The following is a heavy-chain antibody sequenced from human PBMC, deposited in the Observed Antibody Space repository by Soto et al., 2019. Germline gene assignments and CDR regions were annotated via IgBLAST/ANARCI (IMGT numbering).Heavy chain of an antibody. J-gene: IGHJ6*02. V-gene: IGHV1-69*13. Sequence: VASVKVSCKASGGTFSSYAISWVRQAPGQGLEWMGGIIPIFGTANYAQKFQGRVTITADESTGTAYMELSSLRSEDTAVYYCARPFSGSYLYYYYYGMDVWGQGTTVTVSS. CDR2: IIPIFGTA. CDR3: ARPFSGSYLYYYYYGMDV. CDR1: GGTFSSYA. D-gene: IGHD1-26*01.